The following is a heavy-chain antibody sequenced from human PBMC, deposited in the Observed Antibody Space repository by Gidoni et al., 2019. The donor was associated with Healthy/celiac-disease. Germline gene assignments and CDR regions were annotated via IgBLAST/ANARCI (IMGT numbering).Heavy chain of an antibody. CDR1: GFTFSSYS. J-gene: IGHJ5*02. D-gene: IGHD1-7*01. CDR3: ASLTGTPYNWFDP. V-gene: IGHV3-21*01. CDR2: ISSSSSYI. Sequence: EVQLVEYGGGLVKPGGSLRLSCAASGFTFSSYSMNWVHQAPGKGLGWVSSISSSSSYIYYADSVKVRFTITRDNAKNSLYLQMNSLRAEDTAVYYCASLTGTPYNWFDPWGQGTLVTVSS.